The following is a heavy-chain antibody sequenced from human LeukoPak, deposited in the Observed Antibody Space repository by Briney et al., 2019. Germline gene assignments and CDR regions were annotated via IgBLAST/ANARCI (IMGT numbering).Heavy chain of an antibody. V-gene: IGHV3-30*03. J-gene: IGHJ3*02. Sequence: GGSLRLSCAASGFTFSSYDMHWVRQAPGKGLEWVTFISYDGSNKYYADSVKGRFTISRDNSKNTLYLQMNSLRAEDTAVYYCAREAYDSSGYGAFDIWGQGTMVTVSS. CDR1: GFTFSSYD. CDR2: ISYDGSNK. D-gene: IGHD3-22*01. CDR3: AREAYDSSGYGAFDI.